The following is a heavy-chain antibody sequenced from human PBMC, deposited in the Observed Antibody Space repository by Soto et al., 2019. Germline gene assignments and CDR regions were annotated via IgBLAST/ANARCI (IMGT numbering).Heavy chain of an antibody. CDR3: ARDPSGKYSGSPTSFDY. Sequence: QVQLVESGGGVVQPGRSLRLSCAASGFTFSSYAMHWVRQAPGKGLEWVAVISYDGSNKYYADSLKGRFTISRDNSKNKLYLQMNSLRAEDTAVYYCARDPSGKYSGSPTSFDYWGQGTLVTASS. J-gene: IGHJ4*02. D-gene: IGHD1-26*01. CDR1: GFTFSSYA. CDR2: ISYDGSNK. V-gene: IGHV3-30-3*01.